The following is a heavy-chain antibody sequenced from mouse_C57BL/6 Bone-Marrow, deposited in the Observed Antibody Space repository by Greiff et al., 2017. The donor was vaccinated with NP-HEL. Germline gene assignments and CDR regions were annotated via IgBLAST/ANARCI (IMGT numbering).Heavy chain of an antibody. Sequence: DVKLVESGTVLARPGASVKMSCKTSGYTFTSYWMHWVKQRPGQGLEWIGAIYPGNSDTSYNQKFKGKAKLTAVTSASTAYMELSSLTNEDSAVYYCTRALYYYGSSYDYWDQGTTLTVSS. J-gene: IGHJ2*01. CDR1: GYTFTSYW. CDR3: TRALYYYGSSYDY. D-gene: IGHD1-1*01. CDR2: IYPGNSDT. V-gene: IGHV1-5*01.